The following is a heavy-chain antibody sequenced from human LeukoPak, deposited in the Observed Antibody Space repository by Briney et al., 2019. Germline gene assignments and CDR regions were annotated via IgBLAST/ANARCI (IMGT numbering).Heavy chain of an antibody. D-gene: IGHD6-13*01. CDR3: ARSAGTLGDAFDI. Sequence: AASVKVSCKASGYTFTSYDINWVRQATGQGLEWMGWMNPNSGNTGYAQKFQGRVTMTRNTSISTAYMELSSLRSEDTAVYYCARSAGTLGDAFDIWGQGTMVTVSS. V-gene: IGHV1-8*01. J-gene: IGHJ3*02. CDR2: MNPNSGNT. CDR1: GYTFTSYD.